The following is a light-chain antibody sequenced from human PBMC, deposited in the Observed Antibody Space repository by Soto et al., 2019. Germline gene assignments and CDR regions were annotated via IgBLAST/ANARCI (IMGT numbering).Light chain of an antibody. J-gene: IGLJ2*01. CDR3: SSYTSSSTLL. CDR1: SSDFGGYNY. Sequence: QLVLTQPASVSGSPGQSITISCTGTSSDFGGYNYVSWYQQHPGKAPKLMIYDVSNRPSGVSNRFSGSKSGNTASLTISGLQAEDEADYYCSSYTSSSTLLFGGGTKVTVL. CDR2: DVS. V-gene: IGLV2-14*01.